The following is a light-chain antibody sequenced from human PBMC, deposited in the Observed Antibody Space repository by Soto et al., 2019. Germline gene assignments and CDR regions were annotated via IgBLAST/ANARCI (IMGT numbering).Light chain of an antibody. CDR1: NSDVGGYNY. V-gene: IGLV2-8*01. Sequence: QSVLTQPPSASGSPGQSVTISCTGNNSDVGGYNYVSWYQQYPGKAPKLIIYEVNERPSGVPDRFSGSKSGNTASLTVSGLQTADEADYYCSSYAGSNWYVFGTGTKVTVL. J-gene: IGLJ1*01. CDR2: EVN. CDR3: SSYAGSNWYV.